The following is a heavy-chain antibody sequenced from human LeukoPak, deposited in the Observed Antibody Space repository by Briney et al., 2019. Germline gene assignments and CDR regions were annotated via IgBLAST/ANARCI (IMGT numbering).Heavy chain of an antibody. J-gene: IGHJ4*02. Sequence: GGSLRLSCAASGFTFSSYAMSWVRQAPGKGLEWVSAISGGGGSTYYADSVKGRFTISRDNSKNTLYLQMNSLRAEDTAVYYCAKDFDWLSHFDYWGQGTLVTVSS. V-gene: IGHV3-23*01. CDR2: ISGGGGST. D-gene: IGHD3-9*01. CDR1: GFTFSSYA. CDR3: AKDFDWLSHFDY.